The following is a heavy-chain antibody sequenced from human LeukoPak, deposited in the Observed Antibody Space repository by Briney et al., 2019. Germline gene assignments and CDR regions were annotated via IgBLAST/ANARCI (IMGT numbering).Heavy chain of an antibody. V-gene: IGHV4-4*07. J-gene: IGHJ6*02. D-gene: IGHD1-26*01. CDR3: ARDGRLSYYYGMDV. Sequence: PSETLSLTCRVSGDSISSYYWSWIRQPPGKGLEWIGRIYTSGSTNYNPSLKSRVTMSVDTSKNQFSLKLSSVTAADTAVYYCARDGRLSYYYGMDVWGQGTTVTVSS. CDR1: GDSISSYY. CDR2: IYTSGST.